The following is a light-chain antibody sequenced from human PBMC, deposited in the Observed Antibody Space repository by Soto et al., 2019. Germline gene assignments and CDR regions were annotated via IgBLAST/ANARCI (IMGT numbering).Light chain of an antibody. V-gene: IGKV3-20*01. J-gene: IGKJ1*01. CDR1: QTVSSVH. Sequence: LVWTKYSGNLYLSPGERATLSCRGSQTVSSVHLAWYQQKPGQAPRLLIYGASRRATGIPDRFSGSGSGTDFTLTISRLEPEDFAVYYCQQYANPLWPFGQGTKVDIK. CDR3: QQYANPLWP. CDR2: GAS.